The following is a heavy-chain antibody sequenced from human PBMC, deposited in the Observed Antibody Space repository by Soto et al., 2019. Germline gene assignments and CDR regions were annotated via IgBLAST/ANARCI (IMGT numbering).Heavy chain of an antibody. V-gene: IGHV4-59*01. CDR2: IYYSGST. J-gene: IGHJ6*02. Sequence: QVQLQESGPGLVKPSETLSLTCTVSGGSISSYYWSWIRQPPGKGLEWIGYIYYSGSTNYNPPLKSRTTISVDTSKNQFSLKLSSVTAADTAVYYCARNNYYESSGMDVWGQGTTVTVSS. CDR1: GGSISSYY. CDR3: ARNNYYESSGMDV. D-gene: IGHD3-22*01.